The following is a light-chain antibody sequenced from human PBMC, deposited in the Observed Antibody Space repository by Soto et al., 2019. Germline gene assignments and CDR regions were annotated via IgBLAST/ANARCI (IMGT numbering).Light chain of an antibody. CDR2: GAS. Sequence: EIVLTQSPDTLSLSPGERATLSCRASQTVSSSYLAWYQQKPGQAPRLLIYGASSRATGIPDRFSGSESGTAFTLTISRLEPEDFAVYFCQQYSSSPRTFGGGTKVEFK. CDR3: QQYSSSPRT. CDR1: QTVSSSY. J-gene: IGKJ4*01. V-gene: IGKV3-20*01.